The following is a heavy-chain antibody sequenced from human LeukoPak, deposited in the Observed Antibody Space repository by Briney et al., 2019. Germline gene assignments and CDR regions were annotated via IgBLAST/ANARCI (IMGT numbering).Heavy chain of an antibody. CDR1: GFTFSSYA. CDR2: ISYDGSNK. CDR3: ARDRYSSSSGGPVDP. J-gene: IGHJ5*02. D-gene: IGHD6-13*01. V-gene: IGHV3-30*04. Sequence: QPGGSLRLSCAASGFTFSSYAMHWVRQAPGKGLEWVAAISYDGSNKYYADSVKGRFTISRDNSKNTIYLQMNSLRAEDTAVYYCARDRYSSSSGGPVDPWGQGTLVTVSS.